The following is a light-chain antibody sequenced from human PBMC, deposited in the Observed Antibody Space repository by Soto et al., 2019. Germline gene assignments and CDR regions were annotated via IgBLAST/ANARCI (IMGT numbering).Light chain of an antibody. CDR2: DAS. J-gene: IGKJ1*01. Sequence: DIQMTQSPSTLSASVGDRVTITCRASQNITKWLAWYQQKPGKAPKVLICDASNLHSRVPSRFSGSGSGTEFTLSISSPQPDYFATYYCQQYNANFGQGTKVDVK. CDR3: QQYNAN. CDR1: QNITKW. V-gene: IGKV1-5*01.